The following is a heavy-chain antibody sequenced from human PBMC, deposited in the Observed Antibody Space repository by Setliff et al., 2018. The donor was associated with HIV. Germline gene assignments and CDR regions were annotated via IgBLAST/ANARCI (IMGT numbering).Heavy chain of an antibody. J-gene: IGHJ4*02. V-gene: IGHV4-38-2*02. CDR1: GYSISSGYY. D-gene: IGHD3-10*01. Sequence: SETLSLTCTVSGYSISSGYYWGWIRQHPGKGLEWIGTIYHSGSTFYNPSLKSRGTISAGTSKNQFSLKLSSMTAADTAVYFCAVVRGANYWCQVTMVTVSS. CDR2: IYHSGST. CDR3: AVVRGANY.